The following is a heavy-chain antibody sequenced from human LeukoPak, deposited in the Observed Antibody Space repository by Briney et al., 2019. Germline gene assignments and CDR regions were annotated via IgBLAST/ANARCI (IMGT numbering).Heavy chain of an antibody. CDR2: ISGDGVNT. V-gene: IGHV3-43*02. J-gene: IGHJ4*02. Sequence: PGGSLRLSCAASGFSFDDYGMHWVRRAPGKGLEWVSLISGDGVNTFYADSVKGRFTISRDNSKNSLYMQVNSLRTEDTALYYCAKERFRDSGYDSSFEYWGQETLVTVSS. CDR3: AKERFRDSGYDSSFEY. CDR1: GFSFDDYG. D-gene: IGHD5-12*01.